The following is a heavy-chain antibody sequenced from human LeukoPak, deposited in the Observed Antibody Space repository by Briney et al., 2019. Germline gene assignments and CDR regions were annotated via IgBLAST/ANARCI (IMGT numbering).Heavy chain of an antibody. CDR1: GFTVSTNN. V-gene: IGHV3-53*01. D-gene: IGHD6-6*01. CDR3: ARSLNTAGRRGAFDV. CDR2: IDSASHT. Sequence: GGSLRLSCAVSGFTVSTNNISWVRQAPGKGLEWVSLIDSASHTYYADSVKGRFAISSHNSRNALSLQMNSLRVEDTAVYYCARSLNTAGRRGAFDVWGQGTMVTASS. J-gene: IGHJ3*01.